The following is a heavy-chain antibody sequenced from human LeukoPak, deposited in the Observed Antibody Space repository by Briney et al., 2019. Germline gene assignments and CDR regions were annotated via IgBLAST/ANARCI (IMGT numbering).Heavy chain of an antibody. V-gene: IGHV1-3*01. CDR3: ARRASITMIPTRGYYFDY. CDR2: INAGNGNT. D-gene: IGHD3-22*01. J-gene: IGHJ4*02. CDR1: GYTFTSYA. Sequence: GASVKVSCKASGYTFTSYAMHWVRQAPGQRLEWMGWINAGNGNTKYSQKFQGRVTITRDTSASTAYMELSSLRSEDTAVYYCARRASITMIPTRGYYFDYWGQGTLVTVSS.